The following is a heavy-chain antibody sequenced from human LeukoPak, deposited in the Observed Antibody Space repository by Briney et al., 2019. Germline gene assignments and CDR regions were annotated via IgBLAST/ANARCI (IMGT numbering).Heavy chain of an antibody. CDR2: ISSSSSTI. V-gene: IGHV3-11*01. J-gene: IGHJ6*03. Sequence: GGSQRLSCAASGFKFSDHYIDWVRQAPGKGLEWVSYISSSSSTIYYADSVKGRFTISRDSAKTSLFLQMNSLRAEDTAVYYCAREGRDYDFWSGYYPPLGYYYYYMDVWGKGTTVTVSS. CDR1: GFKFSDHY. D-gene: IGHD3-3*01. CDR3: AREGRDYDFWSGYYPPLGYYYYYMDV.